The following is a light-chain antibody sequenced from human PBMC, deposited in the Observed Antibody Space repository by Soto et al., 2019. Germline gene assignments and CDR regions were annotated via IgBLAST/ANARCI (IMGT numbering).Light chain of an antibody. V-gene: IGLV6-57*04. CDR2: EDD. CDR1: SGSIASNY. Sequence: NFMLTQPHSVSESPGKMVTISCTRTSGSIASNYVQWYQQRPGSAPTTLIYEDDQRPSGVPDRFSGSIDRSSNSASLTISGLKTEDEADYYCQSYDSSNPVVFGGGTKLTVL. J-gene: IGLJ2*01. CDR3: QSYDSSNPVV.